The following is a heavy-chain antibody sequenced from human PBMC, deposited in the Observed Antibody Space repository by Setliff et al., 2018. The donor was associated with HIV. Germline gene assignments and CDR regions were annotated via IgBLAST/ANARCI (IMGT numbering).Heavy chain of an antibody. V-gene: IGHV1-18*01. CDR2: ISAYNGNT. Sequence: ASVKVSCKASGYTFTSYGISWVRQAPGQGLEWMGWISAYNGNTNYAQKLQGRVIMTTDTSTSTAYMELRSLSPDDTADYYCARGYCGGGICYSPNWLDPWGQGTLVTVSS. J-gene: IGHJ5*02. CDR1: GYTFTSYG. CDR3: ARGYCGGGICYSPNWLDP. D-gene: IGHD2-15*01.